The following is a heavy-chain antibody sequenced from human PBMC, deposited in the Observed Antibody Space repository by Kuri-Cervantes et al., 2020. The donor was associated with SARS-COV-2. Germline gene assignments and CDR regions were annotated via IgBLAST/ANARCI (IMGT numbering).Heavy chain of an antibody. CDR3: YCAPKEGFDS. V-gene: IGHV1-8*01. Sequence: ASVKVSCKVPETTFPNYDINWVRQATGQGLEWMGMVKTNSGNTLYAQIFQGRVTMTRDTSTSTTYMELSSLTSEDTAIYYCYCAPKEGFDSWGQGTLVTVS. J-gene: IGHJ4*02. CDR1: ETTFPNYD. D-gene: IGHD2-21*01. CDR2: VKTNSGNT.